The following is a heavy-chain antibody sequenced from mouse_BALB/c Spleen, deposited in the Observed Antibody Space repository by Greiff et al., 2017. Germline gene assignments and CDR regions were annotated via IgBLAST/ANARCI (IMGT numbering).Heavy chain of an antibody. CDR1: GYTFTTYP. CDR3: ARSVDGNYAYYFDY. V-gene: IGHV1-47*01. J-gene: IGHJ2*01. D-gene: IGHD2-1*01. CDR2: FNPYNDDT. Sequence: QVQLQQSGAELVKPGASVKMSCKAFGYTFTTYPIEWMKQNHGKSLEWIGNFNPYNDDTKYNEKFKGKAKLTVDTSSSTAYVDLSSLTSEDSAVYYCARSVDGNYAYYFDYWGQGTTLTVSS.